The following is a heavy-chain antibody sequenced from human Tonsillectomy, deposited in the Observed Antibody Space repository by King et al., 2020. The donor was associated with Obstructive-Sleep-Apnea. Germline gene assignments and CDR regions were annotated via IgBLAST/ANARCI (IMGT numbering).Heavy chain of an antibody. D-gene: IGHD6-13*01. V-gene: IGHV4-34*01. J-gene: IGHJ5*02. CDR3: ARGSGAAAVNWFDP. CDR1: GGSFSDYY. CDR2: INHSGST. Sequence: VQLQQWGAGLLKPSETLSLTCAVFGGSFSDYYWSWIRQPPGKGLEWIGEINHSGSTNYNPSLKSRVTISVDTSKNQFSLKFNSVTAADTAVYYCARGSGAAAVNWFDPWGQGTLVTVSS.